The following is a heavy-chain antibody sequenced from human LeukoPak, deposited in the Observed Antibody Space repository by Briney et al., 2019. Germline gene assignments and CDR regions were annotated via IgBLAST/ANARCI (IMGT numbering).Heavy chain of an antibody. Sequence: GGSLRLSCAASGFTFSDYYMSWIRQAPGKGLEWVSYISSSSSYTNYADSVRGRFTISRDNAKNSLYLQMNSLRAEDTAVYYCARVSHYDILTGQGFDPWGQGTLVTVSS. CDR3: ARVSHYDILTGQGFDP. D-gene: IGHD3-9*01. J-gene: IGHJ5*02. CDR2: ISSSSSYT. CDR1: GFTFSDYY. V-gene: IGHV3-11*05.